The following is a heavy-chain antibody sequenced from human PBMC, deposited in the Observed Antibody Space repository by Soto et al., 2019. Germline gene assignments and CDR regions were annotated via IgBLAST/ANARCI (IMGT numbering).Heavy chain of an antibody. CDR2: IYYSGST. J-gene: IGHJ6*02. Sequence: PSETLSLTCTVSGGSISSGDYYWSWIRQPPGKGLEWIGYIYYSGSTYYNPSLKSRVTISVDTSKNQFSLKLSSVTAADTAVYYCAGSGYYYYYYGMDVWGQGTTVTVSS. CDR3: AGSGYYYYYYGMDV. V-gene: IGHV4-30-4*02. D-gene: IGHD3-3*01. CDR1: GGSISSGDYY.